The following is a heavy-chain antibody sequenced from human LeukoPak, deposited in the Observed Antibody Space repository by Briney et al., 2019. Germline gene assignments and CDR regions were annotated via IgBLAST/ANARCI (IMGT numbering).Heavy chain of an antibody. D-gene: IGHD3-3*01. CDR3: AREFSWSGFFDY. CDR1: GGSISTYY. CDR2: IHYTGTT. J-gene: IGHJ4*02. V-gene: IGHV4-59*12. Sequence: PSETLSLTCTLSGGSISTYYWTWIRQPPGKGLEWIGDIHYTGTTKYNPSLKSRVTISVDTSKNQFSLYLTSVTATDTAVYYCAREFSWSGFFDYWGQGTLVTVSS.